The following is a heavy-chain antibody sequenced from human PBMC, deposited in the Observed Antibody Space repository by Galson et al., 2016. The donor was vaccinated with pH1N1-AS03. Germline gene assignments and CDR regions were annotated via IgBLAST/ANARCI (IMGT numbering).Heavy chain of an antibody. CDR2: ISWDGSDT. V-gene: IGHV3-43*01. J-gene: IGHJ4*02. D-gene: IGHD2-2*01. CDR1: GFTFDDYS. Sequence: SLRLSCAASGFTFDDYSMHWVRQVPGRPLEWVSLISWDGSDTYYTASVKGRLTISRDNSESSLLLHMNSLRTEDTALYYCAKGRGVIFPAAIILTDWGQGTLVTVSP. CDR3: AKGRGVIFPAAIILTD.